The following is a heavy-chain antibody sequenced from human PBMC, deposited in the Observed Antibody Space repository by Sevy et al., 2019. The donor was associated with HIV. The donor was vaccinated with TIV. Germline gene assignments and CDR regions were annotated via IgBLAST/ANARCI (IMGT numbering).Heavy chain of an antibody. J-gene: IGHJ4*02. V-gene: IGHV1-18*04. CDR2: INTNNGNA. D-gene: IGHD3-10*01. Sequence: ASVKVSCKASGYTITTYGISWVRQAPGQGLEWMGWINTNNGNANYAEILQGRVTMTTDTSTSTAYMELRSLTSDDTAIYYCARGSNNHYWGQGTLVTVSS. CDR3: ARGSNNHY. CDR1: GYTITTYG.